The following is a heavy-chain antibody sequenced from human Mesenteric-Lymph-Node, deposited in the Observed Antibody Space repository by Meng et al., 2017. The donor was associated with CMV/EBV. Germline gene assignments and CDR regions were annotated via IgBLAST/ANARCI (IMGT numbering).Heavy chain of an antibody. J-gene: IGHJ4*02. CDR1: GYSISSGYY. CDR3: ARLRRYSSSWYPTGDYFDY. Sequence: SETLSLTCTVSGYSISSGYYWGWIRQAPGRGLEWIGNVYHSGATYYNPSLKSRVTMSVDTSKNQFSLKLDSVTAADTAVYYCARLRRYSSSWYPTGDYFDYWGQGTLVTVSS. CDR2: VYHSGAT. V-gene: IGHV4-38-2*02. D-gene: IGHD6-13*01.